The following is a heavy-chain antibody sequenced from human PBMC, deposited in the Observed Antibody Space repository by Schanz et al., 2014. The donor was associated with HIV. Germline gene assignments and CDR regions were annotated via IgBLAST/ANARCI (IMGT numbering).Heavy chain of an antibody. D-gene: IGHD1-1*01. CDR3: ARGSGLDY. CDR2: IYYSGVT. J-gene: IGHJ4*02. V-gene: IGHV4-31*03. CDR1: GGSVRSGGHY. Sequence: QVQLQESGPGLVKPSETLSLTCTVSGGSVRSGGHYWSWIRQHPGKGLEWLGYIYYSGVTYYNPSLRSRITMSIDTSKNQFSLKLSFVTAADTGVYYCARGSGLDYWGQGTQVTVSS.